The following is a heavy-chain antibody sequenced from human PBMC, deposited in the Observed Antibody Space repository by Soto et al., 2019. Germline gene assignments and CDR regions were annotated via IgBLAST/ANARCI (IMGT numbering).Heavy chain of an antibody. CDR1: GYTFTSYG. CDR3: ARDLNYGTYYVLWSDYYSRNWFAP. Sequence: QVQLVQSGAEVKKPGASVKVSCKASGYTFTSYGISWVRQAPGQGLEWMGWISAYNGNTNYAQKLQGRVTMTTDTSMSTEYRELRSRRSDDTAVYYCARDLNYGTYYVLWSDYYSRNWFAPWGKGTQVTVAS. D-gene: IGHD3-3*01. V-gene: IGHV1-18*01. J-gene: IGHJ5*02. CDR2: ISAYNGNT.